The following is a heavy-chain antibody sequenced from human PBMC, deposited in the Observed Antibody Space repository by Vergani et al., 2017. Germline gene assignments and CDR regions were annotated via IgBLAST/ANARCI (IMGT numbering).Heavy chain of an antibody. J-gene: IGHJ3*02. D-gene: IGHD5-24*01. CDR2: ISSSSSYI. V-gene: IGHV3-21*01. Sequence: EVQLVESGGGLVQPGGSLRLSCAASGFTFSSYSMNWVRQAPGKGLEWVSSISSSSSYIYYADSVKGRYTISRDNAKNSLYLQMNSLRAEDTAVYYCARAGDGDAFDIWGQGTMVTVSS. CDR1: GFTFSSYS. CDR3: ARAGDGDAFDI.